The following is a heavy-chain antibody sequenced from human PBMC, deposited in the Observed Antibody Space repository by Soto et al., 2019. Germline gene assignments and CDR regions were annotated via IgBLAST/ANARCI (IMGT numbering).Heavy chain of an antibody. V-gene: IGHV3-23*01. CDR1: GFTFSTYA. CDR2: LSKSGVDT. CDR3: AKAKGGQRSYWADFDI. Sequence: PGGSLRLSCAASGFTFSTYAMTWVRQAPGKGLEWVSSLSKSGVDTFYADSVKGRFTISRDNFRNTLSLQMNGLRAEDTAMYYCAKAKGGQRSYWADFDIWGRGTLVTVSS. J-gene: IGHJ3*02. D-gene: IGHD2-15*01.